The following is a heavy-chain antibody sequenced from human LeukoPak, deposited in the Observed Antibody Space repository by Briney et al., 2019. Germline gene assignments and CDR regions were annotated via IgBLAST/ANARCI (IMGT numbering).Heavy chain of an antibody. Sequence: PSETLSLTCTVSGGSISSSSYHWGSIRQPPGKGLEWIGSIYYSGSTYYNPSLKSRVTISVDTSKNQFSLKLSSVTAADTAVYYCARRGYSSGWFDYWGQGTLVTVSS. J-gene: IGHJ4*02. V-gene: IGHV4-39*01. D-gene: IGHD6-19*01. CDR2: IYYSGST. CDR1: GGSISSSSYH. CDR3: ARRGYSSGWFDY.